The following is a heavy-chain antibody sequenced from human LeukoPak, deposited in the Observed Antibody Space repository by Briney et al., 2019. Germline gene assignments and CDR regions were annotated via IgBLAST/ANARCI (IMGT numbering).Heavy chain of an antibody. Sequence: GASVEVSCKASGYTFTSYGISWVRQAPGQGLEWMGWISAYNGNTNYAQKLQGRVTMTTDTSTSTAYMELRSLRSDDTAVYYCARSVRAVAGTAWFDPWGQGTLVTVSS. V-gene: IGHV1-18*01. CDR2: ISAYNGNT. J-gene: IGHJ5*02. CDR1: GYTFTSYG. CDR3: ARSVRAVAGTAWFDP. D-gene: IGHD6-19*01.